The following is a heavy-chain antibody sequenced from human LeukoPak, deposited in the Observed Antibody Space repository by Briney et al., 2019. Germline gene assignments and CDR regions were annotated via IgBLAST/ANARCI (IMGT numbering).Heavy chain of an antibody. J-gene: IGHJ4*02. CDR1: GFTFSSYA. Sequence: GGSLRLSCAASGFTFSSYAMSWVRQAPGKGLEWVSAISGSGGSTYYADSVKGRFTISRDNSKNTLYLRMNSLRAEDTAVYYCAKDINAGFLTGDSDYWGQGTLVTVSS. CDR2: ISGSGGST. V-gene: IGHV3-23*01. CDR3: AKDINAGFLTGDSDY. D-gene: IGHD7-27*01.